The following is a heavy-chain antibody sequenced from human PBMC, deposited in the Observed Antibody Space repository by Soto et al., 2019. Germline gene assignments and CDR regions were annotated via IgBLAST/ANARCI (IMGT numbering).Heavy chain of an antibody. V-gene: IGHV1-69*12. D-gene: IGHD1-1*01. J-gene: IGHJ4*02. CDR3: ASMLDHYYFDY. CDR2: IIPIFGTA. Sequence: QVQLVQSGAEVKKPGSSVKVSCKASGGTFSSYAISWVRQAPGQGLEWMGGIIPIFGTADYAQKFQGRVTITADESTSTAYMELISLRSEDTAVYYCASMLDHYYFDYWGQGTLVTVSS. CDR1: GGTFSSYA.